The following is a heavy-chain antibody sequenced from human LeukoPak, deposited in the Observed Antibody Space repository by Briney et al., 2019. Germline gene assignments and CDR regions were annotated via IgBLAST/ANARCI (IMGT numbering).Heavy chain of an antibody. CDR3: ARDRHRTYSSGWQTHFDY. J-gene: IGHJ4*02. D-gene: IGHD6-19*01. CDR1: GYTFTSYG. V-gene: IGHV1-18*04. CDR2: ISAYNGNT. Sequence: ASVKVSCKASGYTFTSYGISWVRQAPGQGLEWMGWISAYNGNTNYAQKLQGRVTMTTDTSTSSAYMELRSLRSDDTAVYCCARDRHRTYSSGWQTHFDYWGQGTLVTVSS.